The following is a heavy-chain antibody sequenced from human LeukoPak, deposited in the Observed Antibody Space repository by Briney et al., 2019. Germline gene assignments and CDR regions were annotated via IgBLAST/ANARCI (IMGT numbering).Heavy chain of an antibody. CDR1: GFTFSGYA. V-gene: IGHV3-23*01. CDR2: ITGSGAST. CDR3: AKTSGPGSVVVVAATNYYYYYMDV. D-gene: IGHD2-15*01. J-gene: IGHJ6*03. Sequence: GGSLRLSCAASGFTFSGYAMTWVRQPPGKGLEWVSGITGSGASTHYADSVKGRFTISRDNSKNTLYLQMNRLRAEDTAVYYCAKTSGPGSVVVVAATNYYYYYMDVWGKGTTVTISS.